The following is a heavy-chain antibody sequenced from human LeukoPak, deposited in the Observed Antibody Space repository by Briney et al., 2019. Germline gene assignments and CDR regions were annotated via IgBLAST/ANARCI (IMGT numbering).Heavy chain of an antibody. D-gene: IGHD3-16*02. V-gene: IGHV3-21*01. Sequence: GGSLRLSCAASGFTFSSYSMNWVRQAPGKGLEWVSSISSSSSYIYYADSVKGRFTISRDNAKNSLYLQMNSLRAEDTAVYYCARDLGVIVHPSDYWGQGTLVTVSS. CDR1: GFTFSSYS. J-gene: IGHJ4*02. CDR2: ISSSSSYI. CDR3: ARDLGVIVHPSDY.